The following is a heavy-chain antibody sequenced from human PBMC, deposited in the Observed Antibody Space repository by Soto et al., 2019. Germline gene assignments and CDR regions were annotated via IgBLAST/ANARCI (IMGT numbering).Heavy chain of an antibody. Sequence: QVQLVESGGGVVQPGRSLRLSCAASGFTFSSYAMHWVRQAPGKGLEWVAVISYDGSNKYYADSVKGRFTISRDNSQNTLYLXXXXXXXXXXXXXXXXXXXXXXXXYYYYGMDVWGQGTTVTVSS. CDR2: ISYDGSNK. J-gene: IGHJ6*02. CDR1: GFTFSSYA. V-gene: IGHV3-30-3*01. CDR3: XXXXXXXXXYYYYGMDV.